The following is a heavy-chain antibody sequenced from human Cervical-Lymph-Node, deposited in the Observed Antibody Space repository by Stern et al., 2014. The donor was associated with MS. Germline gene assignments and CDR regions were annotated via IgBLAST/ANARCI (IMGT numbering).Heavy chain of an antibody. Sequence: QVQLVYSGAEVKKPGASVKVSCKASGYTFTSYGISWVRQAPGQGLEWMGWLSAYNGNTNYAQKLQGRVTMTTDTSTSTAYMELRSLRSDDTAVYYCARDKVVVVAATPMGYWGQGTLVTVSS. CDR2: LSAYNGNT. J-gene: IGHJ4*02. V-gene: IGHV1-18*01. CDR3: ARDKVVVVAATPMGY. D-gene: IGHD2-15*01. CDR1: GYTFTSYG.